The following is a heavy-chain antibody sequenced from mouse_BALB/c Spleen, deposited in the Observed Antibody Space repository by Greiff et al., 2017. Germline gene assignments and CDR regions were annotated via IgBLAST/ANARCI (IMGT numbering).Heavy chain of an antibody. CDR2: INPGSGGI. Sequence: QVLLKQSGAELVRPGTSVKLSCTASGYAFTNFLIQWVKQRPGQGLEWIGVINPGSGGINYNEKFKGKSTLTADKTYNTDYMQLSRLTSDDSAVYVWARRPGSTKAWFAYWGQGTLVTVSA. CDR3: ARRPGSTKAWFAY. V-gene: IGHV1-54*03. CDR1: GYAFTNFL. D-gene: IGHD1-1*02. J-gene: IGHJ3*01.